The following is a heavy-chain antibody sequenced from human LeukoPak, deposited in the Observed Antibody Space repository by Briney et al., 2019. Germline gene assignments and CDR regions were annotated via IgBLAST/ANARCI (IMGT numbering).Heavy chain of an antibody. CDR2: INHSGST. Sequence: SGTLSLTCAVSGVSISSFNWWSWVRQPPGKGLEWIGEINHSGSTNYNPSLKSRVTISVDTSKNQFSLKLSSVTAADTAVYYCARGHIVGATTQSAFDYWGQGTLVTVSS. V-gene: IGHV4-4*02. CDR3: ARGHIVGATTQSAFDY. D-gene: IGHD1-26*01. CDR1: GVSISSFNW. J-gene: IGHJ4*02.